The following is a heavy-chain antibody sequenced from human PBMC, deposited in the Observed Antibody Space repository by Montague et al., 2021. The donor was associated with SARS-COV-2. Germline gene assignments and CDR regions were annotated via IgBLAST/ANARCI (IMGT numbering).Heavy chain of an antibody. CDR3: AREGTVPGPRGIYFDD. J-gene: IGHJ4*02. Sequence: CAISGDSVSSNSAAWNWLRQSPSSGLEWLCRTYYRSKWYTDYAPSVKTRITITPDTSNNQFSLHLNSVTPGDTAVYYCAREGTVPGPRGIYFDDWGQGTLVTVSS. D-gene: IGHD1-1*01. CDR1: GDSVSSNSAA. CDR2: TYYRSKWYT. V-gene: IGHV6-1*01.